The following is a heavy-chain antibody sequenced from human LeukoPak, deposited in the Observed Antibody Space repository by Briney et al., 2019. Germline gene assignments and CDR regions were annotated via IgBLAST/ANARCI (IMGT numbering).Heavy chain of an antibody. D-gene: IGHD2/OR15-2a*01. J-gene: IGHJ6*02. CDR2: INAGNGNT. V-gene: IGHV1-3*01. CDR1: GYTFTSYA. CDR3: ARDLIEDGMDV. Sequence: ASVKVSCKASGYTFTSYAMHWVRQAPGQRLEWMGWINAGNGNTKYSQKFQGRVTITRDTSASTAYMELSSLKSEDTAVYYCARDLIEDGMDVWGQGTTVTVSS.